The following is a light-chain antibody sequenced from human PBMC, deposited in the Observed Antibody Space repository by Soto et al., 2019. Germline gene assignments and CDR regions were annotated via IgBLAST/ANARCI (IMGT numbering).Light chain of an antibody. J-gene: IGKJ1*01. V-gene: IGKV3-11*01. CDR2: DVS. Sequence: IVLTQSPATLSLSPLKRTPLXCRASQNISSYLIWYQQKPGQAPRLLIYDVSNRATGIPARFSGSGSGTDFSLTISSLEPEDFAVYYCQQRSHWPRTFGQGTKVDIK. CDR1: QNISSY. CDR3: QQRSHWPRT.